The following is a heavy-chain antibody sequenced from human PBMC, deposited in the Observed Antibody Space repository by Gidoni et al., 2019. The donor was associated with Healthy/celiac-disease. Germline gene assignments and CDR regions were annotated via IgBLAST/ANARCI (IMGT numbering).Heavy chain of an antibody. V-gene: IGHV2-5*02. CDR1: GFSLTTSGVG. Sequence: QITLKESGPTRVKPTQTLTLTCTLAGFSLTTSGVGVGWIRQPPGKALEWLALIYWDDAKRYSPSLKSRLTIPKDTSTNQVVLTITTMDPVDTATYYCALEGASFDYWGQGTLVTVSS. CDR2: IYWDDAK. J-gene: IGHJ4*02. D-gene: IGHD1-26*01. CDR3: ALEGASFDY.